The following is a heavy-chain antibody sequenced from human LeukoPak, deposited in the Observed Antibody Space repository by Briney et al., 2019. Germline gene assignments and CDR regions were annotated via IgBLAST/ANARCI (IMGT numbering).Heavy chain of an antibody. V-gene: IGHV3-30*04. Sequence: GRSLRLSCAASGFTLSSYAMHWVRQAPGKGLEWVAVISYDGSNKYYADSVKGRFTISRDNSKNTLYLQMNSLRAEDTAVYYCARVPVQLRPPFDYWGQGTLVTVSS. J-gene: IGHJ4*02. CDR3: ARVPVQLRPPFDY. CDR2: ISYDGSNK. CDR1: GFTLSSYA. D-gene: IGHD5-18*01.